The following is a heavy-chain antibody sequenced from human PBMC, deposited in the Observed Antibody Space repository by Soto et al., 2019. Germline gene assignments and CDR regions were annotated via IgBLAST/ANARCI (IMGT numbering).Heavy chain of an antibody. Sequence: GGSLRLXCAASGFTFSDYYMSWLRQAPGKGLEWVSYISSSSSYTNYADSVKGRFTISRDNAKNSLYLQMNSLRAEDTAVYYCARDHCSSTSCSNGVDYWGQGTLVTVSS. J-gene: IGHJ4*02. V-gene: IGHV3-11*05. CDR1: GFTFSDYY. CDR3: ARDHCSSTSCSNGVDY. D-gene: IGHD2-2*01. CDR2: ISSSSSYT.